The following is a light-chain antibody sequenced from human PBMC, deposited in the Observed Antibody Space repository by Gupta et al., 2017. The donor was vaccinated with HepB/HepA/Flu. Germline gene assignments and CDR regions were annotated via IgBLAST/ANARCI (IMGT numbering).Light chain of an antibody. CDR3: AAWDNSLSGYV. CDR1: SSNVGRDN. CDR2: NDD. V-gene: IGLV1-47*02. J-gene: IGLJ1*01. Sequence: QSVLTQPPSASGTPGQRFTIVCSGSSSNVGRDNVYWYEQLQETAPTLLIYNDDKRPSGVPDRFSGSESGTSASLAISGRRSEGEADYYCAAWDNSLSGYVFGTGTWVTVL.